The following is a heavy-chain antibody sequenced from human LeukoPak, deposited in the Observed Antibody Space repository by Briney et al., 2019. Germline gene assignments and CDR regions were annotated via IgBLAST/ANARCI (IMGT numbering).Heavy chain of an antibody. CDR2: ISYDGSNK. CDR1: GFTFSSYG. CDR3: AKDLVLSRQLWLGYAFDI. Sequence: GRSLTLSCAASGFTFSSYGMHWVRQAPGKGLEWVAVISYDGSNKYYADSVKGRFTISRDNSKNTLYLQMNSLRAEDTAVYYCAKDLVLSRQLWLGYAFDIWGQGTMVTVSS. J-gene: IGHJ3*02. D-gene: IGHD5-18*01. V-gene: IGHV3-30*18.